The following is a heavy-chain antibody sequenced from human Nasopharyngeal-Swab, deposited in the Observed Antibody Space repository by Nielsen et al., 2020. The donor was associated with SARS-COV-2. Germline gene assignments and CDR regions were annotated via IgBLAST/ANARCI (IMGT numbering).Heavy chain of an antibody. J-gene: IGHJ4*02. V-gene: IGHV3-21*04. Sequence: GESLKISCAASGFTFTAYRMNWVRQAPGKGLEWVSSISSSSSYIYYADSVKGRFTISRDNAKNSLYLQMNSLRAEDTAVYYCARGPLWGADYWGQGTLVTVSS. D-gene: IGHD1-26*01. CDR2: ISSSSSYI. CDR1: GFTFTAYR. CDR3: ARGPLWGADY.